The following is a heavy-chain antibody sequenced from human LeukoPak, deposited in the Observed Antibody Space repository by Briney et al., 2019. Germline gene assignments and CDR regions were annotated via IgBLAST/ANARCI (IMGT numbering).Heavy chain of an antibody. CDR1: GGSISSYY. Sequence: PSETLSLTCTVPGGSISSYYWSWIRQPPGKGLEWIGYIYYSGSTNYNPSLKSRVTISVDTSKNQFSLKLSSVTAADTAVYHCARHTVAAGFRPAISFDIWGQGTMVTVSS. J-gene: IGHJ3*02. V-gene: IGHV4-59*08. CDR3: ARHTVAAGFRPAISFDI. D-gene: IGHD6-13*01. CDR2: IYYSGST.